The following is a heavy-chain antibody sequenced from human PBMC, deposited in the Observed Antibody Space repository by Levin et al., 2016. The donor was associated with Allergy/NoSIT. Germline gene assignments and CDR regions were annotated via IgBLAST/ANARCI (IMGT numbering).Heavy chain of an antibody. D-gene: IGHD6-19*01. CDR3: ARHMDSSGWLDGAFDI. V-gene: IGHV4-39*01. CDR1: GGSISSSSYF. CDR2: IYYSGST. Sequence: SETLSLTCTVSGGSISSSSYFWGWIRQPPGKGLEWIGTIYYSGSTYYNPSLKSRVTISIDTSKNQFSLKLSSLTAADTAVYYCARHMDSSGWLDGAFDIWGQGTMVTVSS. J-gene: IGHJ3*02.